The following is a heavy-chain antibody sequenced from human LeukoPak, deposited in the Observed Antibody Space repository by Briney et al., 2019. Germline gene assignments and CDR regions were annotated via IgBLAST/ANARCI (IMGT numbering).Heavy chain of an antibody. V-gene: IGHV1-69*05. CDR1: GGTFSSYA. D-gene: IGHD3-3*01. Sequence: SVKVSCKASGGTFSSYAISLVRQAPGQGLEWMGGIIPIFGTANYAQKFQGRVTITTDESTSTAYMELSSLRSEDTAVYYCATFWSGYYRSYYYYMDVWGKGTTVTVSS. J-gene: IGHJ6*03. CDR2: IIPIFGTA. CDR3: ATFWSGYYRSYYYYMDV.